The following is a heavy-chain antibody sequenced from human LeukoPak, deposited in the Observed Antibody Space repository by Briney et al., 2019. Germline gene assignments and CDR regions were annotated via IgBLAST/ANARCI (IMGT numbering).Heavy chain of an antibody. CDR1: GFSLSTSGVG. Sequence: SGPTLVNPTQTLTLTCTFSGFSLSTSGVGVGWIRQPPGKALEWLALIYWDDDKRYSPSLRSRFPITKNTSKNQVLLTMTNMDPVDTATYYCAHIPPGILGFDYWGQGTLVTVSS. J-gene: IGHJ4*02. D-gene: IGHD1-26*01. CDR3: AHIPPGILGFDY. CDR2: IYWDDDK. V-gene: IGHV2-5*02.